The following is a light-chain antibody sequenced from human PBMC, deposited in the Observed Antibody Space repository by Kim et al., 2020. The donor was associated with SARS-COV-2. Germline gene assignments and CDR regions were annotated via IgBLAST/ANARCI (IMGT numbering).Light chain of an antibody. Sequence: VGERVTINCRASQNINKYLAWYQQKPGKAPKVLIYDASSLESGVPSRFSGSGSGTEFTLNINSLQPDDFATYYCQQYDYYWAFGQGTKVDIK. CDR2: DAS. J-gene: IGKJ1*01. CDR3: QQYDYYWA. CDR1: QNINKY. V-gene: IGKV1-5*01.